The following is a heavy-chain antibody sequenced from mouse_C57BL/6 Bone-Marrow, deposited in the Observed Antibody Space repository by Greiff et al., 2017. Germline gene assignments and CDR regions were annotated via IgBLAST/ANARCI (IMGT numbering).Heavy chain of an antibody. Sequence: EVQGVESGAELVRPGASVKLSCTASGFNIKDDYMHWVKQRPEQGLEWIGWIDPENGDTEYASKFQGQATITADTSSNTAYLQLSSLTSEDTAVYYCTPNLLLRAGDAMDDWGQGTSVTVSS. V-gene: IGHV14-4*01. CDR3: TPNLLLRAGDAMDD. J-gene: IGHJ4*01. CDR1: GFNIKDDY. CDR2: IDPENGDT. D-gene: IGHD1-1*01.